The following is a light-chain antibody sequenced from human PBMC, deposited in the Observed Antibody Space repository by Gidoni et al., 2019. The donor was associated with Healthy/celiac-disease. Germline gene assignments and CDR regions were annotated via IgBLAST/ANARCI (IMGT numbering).Light chain of an antibody. J-gene: IGKJ2*01. V-gene: IGKV1-39*01. CDR1: QSISSY. CDR3: QQSYSTPPYT. Sequence: DIQMTQSPSSLSASLGDSVTITYRASQSISSYLNWYQQKPVKAPKLLIYAAYSLQIGVPSRFSGSGYGTDLTLTISCMQPEDFATFYCQQSYSTPPYTFXQXTKLEIK. CDR2: AAY.